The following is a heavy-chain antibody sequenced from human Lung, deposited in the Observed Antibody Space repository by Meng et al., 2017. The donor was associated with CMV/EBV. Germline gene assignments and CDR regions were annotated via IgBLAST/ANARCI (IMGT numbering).Heavy chain of an antibody. CDR1: GGSFSGSY. V-gene: IGHV4-34*01. CDR2: IDGTGRT. D-gene: IGHD1-7*01. CDR3: ARLTGTVYVHWFDS. Sequence: SXTXXLTXXVYGGSFSGSYWHWIRQPPGMGLEWIGEIDGTGRTKYSPSLNSRVTILLDTSKKQFSLELSSVTAADTAVYYCARLTGTVYVHWFDSWGQGTXVTVSS. J-gene: IGHJ5*01.